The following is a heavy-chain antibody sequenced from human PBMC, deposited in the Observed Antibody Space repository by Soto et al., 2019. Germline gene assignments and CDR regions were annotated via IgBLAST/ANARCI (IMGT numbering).Heavy chain of an antibody. Sequence: EVQLVESGGGLVKPGGSLRLSCAASGFTFSSYTMNWVRQAPGKGLEWVSPINSIGSYIYDVDSGKGRFTISRNNAQKSLYLERNSLRVEDTAIYYCARVGTTLMRGRGRGNHYGMDAWGQGTTVIVSS. V-gene: IGHV3-21*01. J-gene: IGHJ6*02. D-gene: IGHD3-10*01. CDR1: GFTFSSYT. CDR2: INSIGSYI. CDR3: ARVGTTLMRGRGRGNHYGMDA.